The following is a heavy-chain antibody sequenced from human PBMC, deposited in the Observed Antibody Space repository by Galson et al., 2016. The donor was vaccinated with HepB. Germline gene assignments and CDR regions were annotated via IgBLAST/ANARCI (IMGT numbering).Heavy chain of an antibody. Sequence: SLRLSCAASGFTFSHYGMYWVRQAPGKGLEWVAVISYDGSNKDYTESVKGRFTISRDNSKNTLFLQLNSLRAEDTAVYYCARLRFSSSWYRDYWGQGTLVTVSS. J-gene: IGHJ4*02. CDR2: ISYDGSNK. V-gene: IGHV3-30*03. D-gene: IGHD6-13*01. CDR3: ARLRFSSSWYRDY. CDR1: GFTFSHYG.